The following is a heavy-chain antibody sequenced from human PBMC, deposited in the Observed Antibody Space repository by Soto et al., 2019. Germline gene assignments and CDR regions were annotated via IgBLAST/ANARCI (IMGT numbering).Heavy chain of an antibody. J-gene: IGHJ5*02. CDR2: IIPIFGTA. CDR3: AGGRAYSSSWSNWFDP. V-gene: IGHV1-69*12. Sequence: QVQLVQSGAEVKKPGSSVKVSCKASGGTFSSYAISWVRQAPGQGLEWMGGIIPIFGTANYAQKFQGKVTITADESTSTGYMERSSLRSEDTAVYYCAGGRAYSSSWSNWFDPWGQGTLVTVSA. CDR1: GGTFSSYA. D-gene: IGHD6-13*01.